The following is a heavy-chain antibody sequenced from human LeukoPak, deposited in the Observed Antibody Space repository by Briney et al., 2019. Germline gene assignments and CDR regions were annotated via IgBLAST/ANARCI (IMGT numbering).Heavy chain of an antibody. J-gene: IGHJ4*02. Sequence: GGSLRLSCAASGFTFSSYAMSWVRQAPGKGLEWVSAISGSGGSTYYADSVKGRFTISRDNSKNTLYLQMNSLRAEDTAVYYCARGRAAAGKGAVDYWGQGTLVTVSS. V-gene: IGHV3-23*01. CDR2: ISGSGGST. D-gene: IGHD6-13*01. CDR3: ARGRAAAGKGAVDY. CDR1: GFTFSSYA.